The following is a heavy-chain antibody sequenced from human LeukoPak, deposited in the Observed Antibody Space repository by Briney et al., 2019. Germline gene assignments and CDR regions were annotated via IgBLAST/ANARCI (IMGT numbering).Heavy chain of an antibody. CDR1: GDSVSTNSS. CDR2: TYYRSKWYN. CDR3: ARGTPSLDY. V-gene: IGHV6-1*01. J-gene: IGHJ4*02. Sequence: SQTLSLTCVISGDSVSTNSSWNWIRQSPSRGLEWLGRTYYRSKWYNDYVVSVKGRINISPDTSKNQFSLQLNSVTPEDTAVYYCARGTPSLDYWGQGTLVTVSS.